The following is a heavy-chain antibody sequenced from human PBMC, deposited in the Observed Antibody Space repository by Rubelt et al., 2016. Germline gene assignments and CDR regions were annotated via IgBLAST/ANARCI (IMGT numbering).Heavy chain of an antibody. CDR1: GYTFTSYG. CDR2: ISAYHGNT. Sequence: QVQLVQSGAEVKKPGASVKVSCKASGYTFTSYGISWVRQAPGQGLEWMGWISAYHGNTNYAQKLQGKVTMTTDTSTSTAYMELRSLSSDHPAVYYCARDRIRIAARQGWYFDLWGRGTLVTVSS. J-gene: IGHJ2*01. CDR3: ARDRIRIAARQGWYFDL. D-gene: IGHD6-6*01. V-gene: IGHV1-18*01.